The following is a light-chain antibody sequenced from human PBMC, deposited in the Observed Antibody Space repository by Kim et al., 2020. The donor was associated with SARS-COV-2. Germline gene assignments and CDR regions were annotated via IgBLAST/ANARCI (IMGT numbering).Light chain of an antibody. Sequence: RATIHCKTSQSVLYSSNKNNSLAWYQQKPGQPPKLLIYWASTRESGVPDRFSGSGSGTDFTLTISSLQAEDVAVYYCQQYSSNSQTFGQGTKLEI. J-gene: IGKJ2*01. V-gene: IGKV4-1*01. CDR1: QSVLYSSNKNNS. CDR2: WAS. CDR3: QQYSSNSQT.